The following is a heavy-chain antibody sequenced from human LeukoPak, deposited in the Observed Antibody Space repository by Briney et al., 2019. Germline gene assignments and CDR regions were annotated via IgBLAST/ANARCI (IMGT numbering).Heavy chain of an antibody. CDR1: GGTFSSYA. CDR2: IIPIFGTA. V-gene: IGHV1-69*05. D-gene: IGHD1-26*01. J-gene: IGHJ4*02. Sequence: LVKVSCKASGGTFSSYAISWVRQAPGQGLEWMGGIIPIFGTANYAQKFQGRVTITTDESTSTAYMELSSLRSEDTAVYYCASRRWDDSDFDYWGQGTLVTVSS. CDR3: ASRRWDDSDFDY.